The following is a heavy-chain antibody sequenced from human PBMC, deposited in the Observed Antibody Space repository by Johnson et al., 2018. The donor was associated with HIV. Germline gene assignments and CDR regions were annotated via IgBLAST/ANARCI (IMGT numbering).Heavy chain of an antibody. CDR3: TTPSGDYLGAFDI. D-gene: IGHD4-17*01. CDR1: GFTFSSYG. Sequence: QVQLVESGGGVVQPGGSLRLSCAASGFTFSSYGMHWVRQAPGTGLEWVALIRYDGSNKYYTDSVQGRFTISRDNSKNTLYLQMNSLKTEDTAVYYCTTPSGDYLGAFDIWGQGTMVTVSS. V-gene: IGHV3-30*02. J-gene: IGHJ3*02. CDR2: IRYDGSNK.